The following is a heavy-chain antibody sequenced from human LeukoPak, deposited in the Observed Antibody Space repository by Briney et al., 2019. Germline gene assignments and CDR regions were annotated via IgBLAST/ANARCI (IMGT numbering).Heavy chain of an antibody. V-gene: IGHV4-4*02. CDR1: GGSISSSNW. D-gene: IGHD3-10*01. CDR3: ARAPENDGSGSYED. CDR2: IYHSGST. Sequence: SGTLPLTCAVSGGSISSSNWWSWVRQPPGKGLESIGEIYHSGSTNYNPSLKSRVTTSVDKSKNQFSLKLSSVTAADTAVYYCARAPENDGSGSYEDWGQGTLVTVSS. J-gene: IGHJ4*02.